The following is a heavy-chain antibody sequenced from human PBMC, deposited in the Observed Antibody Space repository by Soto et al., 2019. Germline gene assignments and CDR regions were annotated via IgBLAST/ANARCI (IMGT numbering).Heavy chain of an antibody. Sequence: VGSLRLSCADSGFTFSRYEMNWVRQAPGKGLEWVSYISSSSSTLYYADSVKGRFTISRDNAKNSLYLQMNSLRAEDTAVYYCARGGSGSYFWYFDLWGRGTLVTVSS. CDR2: ISSSSSTL. V-gene: IGHV3-48*03. D-gene: IGHD1-26*01. J-gene: IGHJ2*01. CDR3: ARGGSGSYFWYFDL. CDR1: GFTFSRYE.